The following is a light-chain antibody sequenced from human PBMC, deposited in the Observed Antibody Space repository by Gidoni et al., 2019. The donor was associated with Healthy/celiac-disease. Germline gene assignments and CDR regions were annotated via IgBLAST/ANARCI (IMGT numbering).Light chain of an antibody. CDR1: SSNIGSNT. Sequence: QSVLTPPPSASGTPGQRVTISCSGSSSNIGSNTLNWYQQLPGTAPKLLIYSNNQRPSGVPDRFSGSKSGTSASLAISGLQSEDEADYYCAAWDDSLNGSWVFGGGTKLTVL. J-gene: IGLJ3*02. V-gene: IGLV1-44*01. CDR2: SNN. CDR3: AAWDDSLNGSWV.